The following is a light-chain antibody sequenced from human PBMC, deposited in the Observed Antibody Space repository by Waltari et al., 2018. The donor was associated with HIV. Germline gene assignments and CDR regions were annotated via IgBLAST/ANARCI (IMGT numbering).Light chain of an antibody. CDR1: QSISSN. J-gene: IGKJ1*01. Sequence: ELVLTQSPATLSVSPGDSATLSCRASQSISSNLAWYQQKPGQAPRLLIYGASTRATGIPARFSGSGSGTEFTLTISSLQSEDVAVYYCQQYNNWPQTFGQGTKVEIK. CDR2: GAS. CDR3: QQYNNWPQT. V-gene: IGKV3-15*01.